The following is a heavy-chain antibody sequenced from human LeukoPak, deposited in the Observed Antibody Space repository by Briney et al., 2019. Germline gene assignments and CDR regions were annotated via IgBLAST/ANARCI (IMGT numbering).Heavy chain of an antibody. D-gene: IGHD4-17*01. CDR2: INSDGSST. CDR3: ARDSPPDYGDYYYYYMDV. CDR1: GLTFSSYW. V-gene: IGHV3-74*01. Sequence: PGGSLRLSCAASGLTFSSYWMHWVRQAPGKGLVWVSRINSDGSSTSYADSVKGRFTISRDNAKNTLYLQMNSLRAEDTAVYYCARDSPPDYGDYYYYYMDVWGKGTTVTVSS. J-gene: IGHJ6*03.